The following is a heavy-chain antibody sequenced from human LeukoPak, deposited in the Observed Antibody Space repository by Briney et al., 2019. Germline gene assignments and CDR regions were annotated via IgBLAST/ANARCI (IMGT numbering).Heavy chain of an antibody. V-gene: IGHV4-34*01. CDR1: DGSINSDF. CDR2: ITDGERT. J-gene: IGHJ4*02. Sequence: SETLSLTCTASDGSINSDFWTWIRQPPGKGLEWIGEITDGERTSYSPSLKSRATISVVPSQRQFSLELDSVTAADTAIYYCVRRSRVAMPNALDLISDFWGQGTLVTVSS. CDR3: VRRSRVAMPNALDLISDF. D-gene: IGHD6-13*01.